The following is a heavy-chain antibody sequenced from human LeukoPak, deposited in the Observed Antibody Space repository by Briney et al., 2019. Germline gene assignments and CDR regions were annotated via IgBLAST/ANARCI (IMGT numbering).Heavy chain of an antibody. CDR2: ISNNGGYT. J-gene: IGHJ4*02. Sequence: GGSLRLSCTASGFTFSSYTLTWVRQAPGKGLEWVSAISNNGGYTYYADSVQGRFTISRDNSKSTLCLQMNSLRAEDTAVYYCAKQLGYCSDGSCYFPYWGQGTLVTVSS. CDR1: GFTFSSYT. CDR3: AKQLGYCSDGSCYFPY. D-gene: IGHD2-15*01. V-gene: IGHV3-23*01.